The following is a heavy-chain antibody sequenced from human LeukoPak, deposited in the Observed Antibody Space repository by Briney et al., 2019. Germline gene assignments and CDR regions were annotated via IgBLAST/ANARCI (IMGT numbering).Heavy chain of an antibody. Sequence: PSQTLSLTCTVSGGSISSGDYYWSWIRQPPGKGLECIGYIYYSGSTYYNPSLKSRVTISVDTSKNQSSLKLSSVTAADTAVYYCARAGRFLVKDAFDIWGQGTMVTVSS. J-gene: IGHJ3*02. D-gene: IGHD3-3*01. CDR1: GGSISSGDYY. CDR3: ARAGRFLVKDAFDI. CDR2: IYYSGST. V-gene: IGHV4-30-4*01.